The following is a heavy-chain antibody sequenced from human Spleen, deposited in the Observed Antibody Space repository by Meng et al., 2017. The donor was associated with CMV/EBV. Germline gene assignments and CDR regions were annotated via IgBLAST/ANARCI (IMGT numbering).Heavy chain of an antibody. Sequence: SETLSLTCLVSNGSITGSGDYWGWIRQSPGIGLQWIGSIYWRGSAYYNPSLKSRVTISVDTSKSQFSLKLSSVTAADTAVYYCARVFLWFGGSFDIWGQGTVVTVSS. V-gene: IGHV4-39*07. CDR2: IYWRGSA. J-gene: IGHJ3*02. CDR1: NGSITGSGDY. CDR3: ARVFLWFGGSFDI. D-gene: IGHD3-10*01.